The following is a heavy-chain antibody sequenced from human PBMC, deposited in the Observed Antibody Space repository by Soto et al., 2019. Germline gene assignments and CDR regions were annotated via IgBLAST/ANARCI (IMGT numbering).Heavy chain of an antibody. CDR2: IYSTEIT. CDR1: GSSINRSSDY. J-gene: IGHJ5*02. Sequence: SATQSLTSNFSGSSINRSSDYWGWIRQPPGKGLEWIGYIYSTEITNYNPSLKSRVAMSIDTSKNQFSLKVRSVTAADTAVYYCARGSEAWFDPWGQGTLVTVSS. V-gene: IGHV4-61*05. CDR3: ARGSEAWFDP.